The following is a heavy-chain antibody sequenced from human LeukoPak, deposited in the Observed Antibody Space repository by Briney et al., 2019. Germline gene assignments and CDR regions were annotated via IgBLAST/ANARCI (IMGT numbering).Heavy chain of an antibody. V-gene: IGHV3-11*04. D-gene: IGHD6-13*01. CDR1: GFTVSSNY. CDR2: ISSSGSTI. J-gene: IGHJ3*02. Sequence: PGGSLRLSCAASGFTVSSNYMSWVRQAPGKGLEWVSYISSSGSTIYYADSVKGRFTISRDNAKNSLYLQMNSLRAEDTAVYYCARGGDSSSWYANAFDIWGQGTMVTVSS. CDR3: ARGGDSSSWYANAFDI.